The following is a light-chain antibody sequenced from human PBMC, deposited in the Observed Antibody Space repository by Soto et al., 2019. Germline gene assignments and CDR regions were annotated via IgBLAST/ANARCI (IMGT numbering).Light chain of an antibody. J-gene: IGLJ1*01. Sequence: QSVLTQPASVSGSPGQSITISCTGPTSDVGSFDHVSWYQQHPGKAPKLIIYEVNNRPSGVSDRFSGSKSGNTASLTISGLQTEDEADYFCSSSISKTPVFGTGTKVTVL. CDR3: SSSISKTPV. V-gene: IGLV2-14*01. CDR2: EVN. CDR1: TSDVGSFDH.